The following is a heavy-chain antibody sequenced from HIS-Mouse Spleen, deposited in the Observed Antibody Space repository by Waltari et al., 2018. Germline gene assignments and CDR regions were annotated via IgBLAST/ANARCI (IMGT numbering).Heavy chain of an antibody. CDR3: AREIPYSSSWYDWYFDL. Sequence: QLQLQESGPGLVKPSETLSLTCPVSGGSLSTSRYYWAWIRQPPGKGLEWIGSIYYSGSTYYNPSLKSRVTISVDTSKNQFSLKLSSVTAADTAVYYCAREIPYSSSWYDWYFDLWGRGTLVTVSS. J-gene: IGHJ2*01. CDR2: IYYSGST. V-gene: IGHV4-39*07. CDR1: GGSLSTSRYY. D-gene: IGHD6-13*01.